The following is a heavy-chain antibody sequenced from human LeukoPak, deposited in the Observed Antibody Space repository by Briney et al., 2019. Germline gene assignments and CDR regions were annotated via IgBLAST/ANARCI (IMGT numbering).Heavy chain of an antibody. D-gene: IGHD2-15*01. CDR3: ARVQGSGQPRWY. CDR2: IYSDDST. Sequence: GGSLRLSCAASGFTVSSNYMSWVRQAPGKGLEWVSVIYSDDSTYYADSVKGRFTISRDNSKNTLYLQMNSLRAEDMAVYYCARVQGSGQPRWYWGQGTLVTVSS. V-gene: IGHV3-66*01. J-gene: IGHJ4*02. CDR1: GFTVSSNY.